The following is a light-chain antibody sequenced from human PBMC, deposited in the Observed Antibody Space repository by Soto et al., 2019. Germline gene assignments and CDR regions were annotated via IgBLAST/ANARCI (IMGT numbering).Light chain of an antibody. CDR1: QSVSNN. Sequence: EIVMTQSPATLSVSPGERATLSCRASQSVSNNLAWYQQKPGQAPRLLIYGASTRATGIPARFSGSGSGTEFTLTISSLQSEDFALYYCQQYNNWPRTFGQGPKVDIK. J-gene: IGKJ1*01. CDR2: GAS. V-gene: IGKV3-15*01. CDR3: QQYNNWPRT.